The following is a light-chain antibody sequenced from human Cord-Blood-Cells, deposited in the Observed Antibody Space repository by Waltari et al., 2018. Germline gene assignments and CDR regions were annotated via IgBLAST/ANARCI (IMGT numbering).Light chain of an antibody. J-gene: IGLJ1*01. CDR2: EGS. CDR1: SSAVGSYNL. CDR3: CSYAGSSTFYV. V-gene: IGLV2-23*01. Sequence: QSALTQPASVSGSPGQSITISCTGTSSAVGSYNLVSWYQQHPGKAPKLMIYEGSKRPSGVSNRFSGSESGNTASLTISGLQAEDEADYYCCSYAGSSTFYVFGTGTKVTVL.